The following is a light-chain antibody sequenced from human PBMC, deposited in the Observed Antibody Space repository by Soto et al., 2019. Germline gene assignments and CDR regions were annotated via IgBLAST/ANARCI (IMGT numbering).Light chain of an antibody. CDR2: DAS. Sequence: DIQMTQSPSSLSASVGDRVTITCRASESIRSYLNWYQQKPGKAPKLLIYDASTLQSGVPSRFSGSGSGTDFTLTISSLQPEDFATYYCQQSFSTPRFTFGPGTRVDI. CDR1: ESIRSY. V-gene: IGKV1-39*01. CDR3: QQSFSTPRFT. J-gene: IGKJ3*01.